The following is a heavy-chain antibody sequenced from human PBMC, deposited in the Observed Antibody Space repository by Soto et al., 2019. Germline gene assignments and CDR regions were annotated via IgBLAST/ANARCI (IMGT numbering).Heavy chain of an antibody. CDR1: GFIVSPIY. V-gene: IGHV3-66*01. CDR3: ARDIDT. Sequence: PGGSLRLSCAASGFIVSPIYMSWVRQAPGKGLEWVSTIYADGRTYYADSVKGRFTMSRDDVKNTLFLQMNSLRCEYTAVSYCARDIDTCGQGALVTVAS. CDR2: IYADGRT. J-gene: IGHJ5*02.